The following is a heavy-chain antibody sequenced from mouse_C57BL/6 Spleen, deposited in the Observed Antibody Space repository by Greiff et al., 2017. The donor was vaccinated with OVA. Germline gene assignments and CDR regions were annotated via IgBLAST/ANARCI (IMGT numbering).Heavy chain of an antibody. CDR3: ARFWDRGYFDY. Sequence: QVQLKESGAELVRPGTSVKVSCKASGYAFTNYLIEWVKQRPGQGLEWIGVINPGSGGTNYNEKFKGKATLTADKSSSTAYMQLSSLTSEDSAVYFCARFWDRGYFDYWGQGTTLTVSS. D-gene: IGHD4-1*01. J-gene: IGHJ2*01. CDR2: INPGSGGT. CDR1: GYAFTNYL. V-gene: IGHV1-54*01.